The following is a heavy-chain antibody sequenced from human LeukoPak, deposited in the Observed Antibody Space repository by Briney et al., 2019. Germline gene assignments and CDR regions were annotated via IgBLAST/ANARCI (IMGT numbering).Heavy chain of an antibody. D-gene: IGHD4-23*01. CDR2: IYYSGST. CDR1: GGSISSYY. CDR3: ARCYYGGNSEYFDY. J-gene: IGHJ4*02. Sequence: SETLSLTCSVSGGSISSYYWSWIRQPPGKGLEWIGYIYYSGSTNYNPSLKSRVTISVDTSKNQFSLKLSSVTAADTAVYYCARCYYGGNSEYFDYWGQGTLVTVSS. V-gene: IGHV4-59*01.